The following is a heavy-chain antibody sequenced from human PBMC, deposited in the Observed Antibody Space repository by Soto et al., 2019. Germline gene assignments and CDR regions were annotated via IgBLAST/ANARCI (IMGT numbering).Heavy chain of an antibody. CDR2: ISAYNGNT. J-gene: IGHJ3*02. Sequence: WMGWISAYNGNTNYAQKLQGRVTMTTDTSTSTAYMELRSLRSDDTAVYYCARDDGGYCSGGSCYDGFDAFDIWGQGTMVTVSS. CDR3: ARDDGGYCSGGSCYDGFDAFDI. V-gene: IGHV1-18*01. D-gene: IGHD2-15*01.